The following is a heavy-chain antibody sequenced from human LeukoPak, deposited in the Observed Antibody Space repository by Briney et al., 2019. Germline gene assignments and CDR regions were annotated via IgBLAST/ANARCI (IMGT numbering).Heavy chain of an antibody. CDR1: GYTFTGYY. Sequence: GASVKVSCKASGYTFTGYYMHLVRQAPGQGLEWIGWINPNSGGTNYAQKFQGRVTMTRDTSISTAYMELSRLRSDDTAVYYCASFDGRITMVRGVIPWGQGTLVTVSS. D-gene: IGHD3-10*01. V-gene: IGHV1-2*02. CDR3: ASFDGRITMVRGVIP. CDR2: INPNSGGT. J-gene: IGHJ5*02.